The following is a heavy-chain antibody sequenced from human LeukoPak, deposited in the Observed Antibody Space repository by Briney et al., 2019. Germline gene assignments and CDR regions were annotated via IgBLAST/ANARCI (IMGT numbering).Heavy chain of an antibody. V-gene: IGHV4-34*01. CDR3: ARGGMTIFGVVIGRAFDY. CDR1: GGSFSGYY. J-gene: IGHJ4*02. Sequence: PSETLSLTCAVYGGSFSGYYWSWIRQPPGKGLEWIGEINHSGSTNYNPSLKSRVTISVDTSKNQFSLKLSSVTAADTAVYYCARGGMTIFGVVIGRAFDYWGQGTLVTVSS. CDR2: INHSGST. D-gene: IGHD3-3*01.